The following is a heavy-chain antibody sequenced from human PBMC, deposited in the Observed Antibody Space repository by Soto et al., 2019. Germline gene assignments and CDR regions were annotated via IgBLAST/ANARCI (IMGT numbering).Heavy chain of an antibody. J-gene: IGHJ4*02. CDR3: ARLLGLYYYDTKGSGDYFDY. D-gene: IGHD3-22*01. V-gene: IGHV3-30*03. CDR1: GFTFSSYG. CDR2: ISYDGSNK. Sequence: GGSLRLSCAASGFTFSSYGMHWVRQAPGKGLEWVAVISYDGSNKYYADSVKGRFTISRDNSKNTLYLQMNSLRAEDTAVYYCARLLGLYYYDTKGSGDYFDYWGQGTLVTVSS.